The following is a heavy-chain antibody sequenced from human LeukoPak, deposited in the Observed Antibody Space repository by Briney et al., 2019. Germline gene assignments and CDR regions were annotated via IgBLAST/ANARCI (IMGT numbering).Heavy chain of an antibody. CDR1: GFTFSSYG. CDR3: ASATPVTTFGVAH. D-gene: IGHD3-3*01. CDR2: IRYDGSNK. Sequence: QPGGSLRLSCAASGFTFSSYGMHWVRQAPGKGLEWVAFIRYDGSNKYYADSVKGRFTISSDNSKNTLYLQMNSLRAEDTAVYYCASATPVTTFGVAHWGQGTLVTVSS. J-gene: IGHJ4*02. V-gene: IGHV3-30*02.